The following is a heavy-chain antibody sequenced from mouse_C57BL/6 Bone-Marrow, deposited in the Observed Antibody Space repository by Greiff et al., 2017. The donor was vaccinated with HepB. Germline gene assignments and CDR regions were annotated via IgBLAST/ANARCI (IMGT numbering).Heavy chain of an antibody. V-gene: IGHV1-64*01. D-gene: IGHD1-1*01. J-gene: IGHJ1*03. CDR2: IHPNSGST. CDR3: ARRRVLLLRFDWYFDV. CDR1: GYTFTSYW. Sequence: QVQLQQPGAELVKPGASVKMSCKASGYTFTSYWMHWVKQRPGQGLEWIGMIHPNSGSTNYNEKFKSKATLTVDKSSSTAYMQLSSLTSEDSAVYYCARRRVLLLRFDWYFDVWGTGTTVTVSS.